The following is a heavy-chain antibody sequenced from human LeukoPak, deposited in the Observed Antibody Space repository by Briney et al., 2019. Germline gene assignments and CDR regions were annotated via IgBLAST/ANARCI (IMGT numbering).Heavy chain of an antibody. CDR2: IRSEAYGGTT. D-gene: IGHD2-15*01. V-gene: IGHV3-49*03. J-gene: IGHJ4*02. CDR3: AREGEYCSGGSCYWVDY. CDR1: GLSFGHYA. Sequence: GGSLRLSCTASGLSFGHYAMSWFRQAPGKGLEWVGFIRSEAYGGTTEYAASVKGRFTISRDDSKSIAYLQMNRLKTEDTDMYYCAREGEYCSGGSCYWVDYWGQGTLVTVSS.